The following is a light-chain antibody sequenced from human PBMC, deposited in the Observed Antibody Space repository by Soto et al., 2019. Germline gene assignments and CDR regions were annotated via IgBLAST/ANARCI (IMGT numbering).Light chain of an antibody. V-gene: IGKV1D-8*03. Sequence: VIWMTQSPSLLSASTGDRFTISCRMSQGISSYLGWYQQKPGKAPKRLIYAASSLQSGVPSRFSGSGSGTEFTLTISSLQPEDFATYYCLQHNSYPPAFGQGTKVDIK. CDR3: LQHNSYPPA. CDR1: QGISSY. CDR2: AAS. J-gene: IGKJ1*01.